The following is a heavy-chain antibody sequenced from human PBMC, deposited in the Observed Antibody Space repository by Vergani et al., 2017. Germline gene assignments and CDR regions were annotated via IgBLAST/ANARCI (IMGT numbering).Heavy chain of an antibody. Sequence: QVQLVQSGAEVKKPGASVKVSCKVSGYTLTELSMHWVRQAPGKGLEWMGGFDPEDGETIYAQKFQGRVTMTEDTATDNAYMELSSLRSEDTAVYYCATDPVRSYYDILIGYSPGGYGMDVWGQGTTVTVSS. J-gene: IGHJ6*02. CDR1: GYTLTELS. CDR2: FDPEDGET. V-gene: IGHV1-24*01. D-gene: IGHD3-9*01. CDR3: ATDPVRSYYDILIGYSPGGYGMDV.